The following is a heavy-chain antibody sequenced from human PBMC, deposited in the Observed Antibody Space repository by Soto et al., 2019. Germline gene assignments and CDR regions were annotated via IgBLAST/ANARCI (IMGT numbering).Heavy chain of an antibody. J-gene: IGHJ6*02. CDR3: AKEVEVAVAGGDHYYYYGMDV. V-gene: IGHV3-30*18. CDR2: ISYDGSNK. CDR1: GFTFSSYG. Sequence: QVQLVESGGGVVQPGRSLRLSCAASGFTFSSYGMHWVRQAPGKGLEWVAVISYDGSNKYYADSVKGRFTISRDNSKNTLYLQMNSLRAEDTAVYYCAKEVEVAVAGGDHYYYYGMDVWGQGTTVTVSS. D-gene: IGHD6-19*01.